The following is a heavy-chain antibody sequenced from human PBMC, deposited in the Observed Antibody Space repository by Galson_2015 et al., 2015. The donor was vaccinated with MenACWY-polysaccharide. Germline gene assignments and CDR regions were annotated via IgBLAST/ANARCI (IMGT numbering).Heavy chain of an antibody. Sequence: SLRLSCAASGFTFSRSGLHWVRQAPSKGLEWVAVISYDGTNKYYADSVRGRFTISRDNSENTLFLQVNSLRVEDTAVYYCEREDNYGVASTYGMDDWGQGTPVTVSS. CDR2: ISYDGTNK. D-gene: IGHD4-17*01. J-gene: IGHJ6*02. CDR1: GFTFSRSG. CDR3: EREDNYGVASTYGMDD. V-gene: IGHV3-30*03.